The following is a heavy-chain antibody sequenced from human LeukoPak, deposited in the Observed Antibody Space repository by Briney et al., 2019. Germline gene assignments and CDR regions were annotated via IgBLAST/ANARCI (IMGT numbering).Heavy chain of an antibody. V-gene: IGHV3-74*01. D-gene: IGHD6-19*01. CDR3: AKARYSSGWDYFDY. CDR1: GFTFSSYW. J-gene: IGHJ4*02. Sequence: GGSLRLSCAASGFTFSSYWMHWVRQVPGKGLAWVSRIGGDGSGISYADSVKGRFTISRDNAKNTLYLQMNSLRAEDTAVYYCAKARYSSGWDYFDYWGQGTLVTVSS. CDR2: IGGDGSGI.